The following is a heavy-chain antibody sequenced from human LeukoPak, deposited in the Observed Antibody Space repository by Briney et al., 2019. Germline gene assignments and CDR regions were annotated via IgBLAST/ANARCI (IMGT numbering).Heavy chain of an antibody. CDR1: GGPISSGGYY. Sequence: SETLSLTCTVSGGPISSGGYYWSWIRQHPGKGLEWIGYIYYSGSTYYNPSLKSRVTKSVDTSKNQFSLKLSSVTAADTAVYYCARYTAMVAFHAHGFDIWGQGTMVTVSS. V-gene: IGHV4-31*03. CDR3: ARYTAMVAFHAHGFDI. D-gene: IGHD5-18*01. CDR2: IYYSGST. J-gene: IGHJ3*02.